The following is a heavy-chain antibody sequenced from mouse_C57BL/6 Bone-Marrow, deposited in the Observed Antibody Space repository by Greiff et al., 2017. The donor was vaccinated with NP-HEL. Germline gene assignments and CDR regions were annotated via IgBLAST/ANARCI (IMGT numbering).Heavy chain of an antibody. CDR1: GYSFTGYY. Sequence: VQLKQSGPELVKPGASVKISCKASGYSFTGYYMNWVKQSPEKSLEWIGEINPSTGGTTYNQKFKAKATLTVDKSSSTAYMQLKSLTSEDSAVYYCARRGTGTDYLDYWGQGTTLTVSS. D-gene: IGHD4-1*01. CDR2: INPSTGGT. CDR3: ARRGTGTDYLDY. J-gene: IGHJ2*01. V-gene: IGHV1-42*01.